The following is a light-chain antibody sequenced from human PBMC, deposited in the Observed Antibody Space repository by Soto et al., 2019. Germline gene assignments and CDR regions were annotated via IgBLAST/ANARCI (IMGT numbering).Light chain of an antibody. J-gene: IGKJ1*01. Sequence: EIVLTQSPATLSLSPGERATLSCRASQSVSSYLAWYQQKPGQAPRLLIYDASNRATDIPARISGSGSGTEFTLTISSLKSGDFEVYYCQQYNNWRRAFGQGTKVDIK. CDR1: QSVSSY. V-gene: IGKV3-11*01. CDR3: QQYNNWRRA. CDR2: DAS.